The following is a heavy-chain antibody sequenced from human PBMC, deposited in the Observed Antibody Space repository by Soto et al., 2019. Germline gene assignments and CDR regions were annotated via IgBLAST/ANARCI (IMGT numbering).Heavy chain of an antibody. V-gene: IGHV4-4*02. Sequence: SETLSLTCAVSGGSLSSSSWWSWVRQPPGKTLEWLGEIFYSGSTKYNPSLNSRVTISADQSKNGFSLRLSSVTAADTAVYYCVHHGGVPYYHDFWGQGMLVTVSS. CDR1: GGSLSSSSW. D-gene: IGHD2-8*01. CDR2: IFYSGST. CDR3: VHHGGVPYYHDF. J-gene: IGHJ4*02.